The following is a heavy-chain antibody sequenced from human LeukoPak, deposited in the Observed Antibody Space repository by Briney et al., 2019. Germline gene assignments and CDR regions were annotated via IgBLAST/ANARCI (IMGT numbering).Heavy chain of an antibody. J-gene: IGHJ3*02. CDR3: ASKGYTVGATLSGAFDI. Sequence: ASVKVSCKASGYTFTGYYMHRVRQAPGQGLEWMGRINPNSGGTNYAQKFQGRVTMTRDTSISTAYMELSRLRSDDTAVYYCASKGYTVGATLSGAFDIWGQGTMVTVSS. V-gene: IGHV1-2*06. D-gene: IGHD1-26*01. CDR2: INPNSGGT. CDR1: GYTFTGYY.